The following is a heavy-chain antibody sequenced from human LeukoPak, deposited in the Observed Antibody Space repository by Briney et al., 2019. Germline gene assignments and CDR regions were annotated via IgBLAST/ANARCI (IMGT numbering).Heavy chain of an antibody. CDR2: ISGSGDST. J-gene: IGHJ4*02. CDR3: ARRSGVAVTGAFDY. CDR1: GFTFSSYA. V-gene: IGHV3-23*01. D-gene: IGHD6-19*01. Sequence: PGGSLRLSCAASGFTFSSYAMSWVRQAPGKGLEWVSVISGSGDSTYYADSVKGRFTISRDNSKNTLYLQMNSLRAEDTAVYFCARRSGVAVTGAFDYWGQGTLVTVSS.